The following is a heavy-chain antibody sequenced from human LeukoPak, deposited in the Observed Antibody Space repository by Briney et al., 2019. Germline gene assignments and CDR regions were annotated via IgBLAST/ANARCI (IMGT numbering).Heavy chain of an antibody. J-gene: IGHJ3*02. D-gene: IGHD3-9*01. CDR1: GFTFSSYA. CDR3: AKGVGYDILIGRPHAFDI. CDR2: ISGSGGST. Sequence: PGGSLRLSCAASGFTFSSYAMSWVRQGPGKGLELVSAISGSGGSTYYADSVKGRFTISRDNSKNTLYLQMNSLRAEDTAVYYCAKGVGYDILIGRPHAFDIWGQGTMVTVSS. V-gene: IGHV3-23*01.